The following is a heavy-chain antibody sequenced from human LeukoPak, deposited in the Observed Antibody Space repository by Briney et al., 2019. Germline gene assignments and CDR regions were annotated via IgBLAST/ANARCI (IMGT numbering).Heavy chain of an antibody. CDR2: IKQDGSEK. J-gene: IGHJ3*02. V-gene: IGHV3-7*01. Sequence: GGSLRLSCAASGFTFSSYWMSWLRQAPGKGLEWVANIKQDGSEKYYVDSVKGRFTISRDNAKNSLYLQMNSLRAEDTAVYYCARSSTSPLDAFDIWGQGTMVTVS. CDR3: ARSSTSPLDAFDI. D-gene: IGHD2-2*01. CDR1: GFTFSSYW.